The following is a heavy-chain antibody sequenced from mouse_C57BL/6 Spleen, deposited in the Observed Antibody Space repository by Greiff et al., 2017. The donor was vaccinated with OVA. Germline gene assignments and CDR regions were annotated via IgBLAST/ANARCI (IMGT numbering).Heavy chain of an antibody. CDR2: IYPGSGST. Sequence: QVQLQQPGAELVKPGASVKMSCKASGYTFTSYWITWVKQRPGQGLEWIGDIYPGSGSTNYNEKFKSEATLTVDTSSSTAYMQLSSLTSEDSAVYYCARSDYYGSSYGYFDVWGTGTTVTVSS. J-gene: IGHJ1*03. CDR3: ARSDYYGSSYGYFDV. D-gene: IGHD1-1*01. V-gene: IGHV1-55*01. CDR1: GYTFTSYW.